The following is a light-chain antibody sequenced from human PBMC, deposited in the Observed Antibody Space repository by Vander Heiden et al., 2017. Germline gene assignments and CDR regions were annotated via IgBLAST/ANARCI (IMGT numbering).Light chain of an antibody. V-gene: IGLV2-14*01. CDR2: EVS. Sequence: QSALTQPAPVSGSPAQSITISCTGTSSDVGGYNYVSWYQQHPGKAPKLMIYEVSNRPSGVSNRFSGSKSGNTASLTISGLQAEDEADYYCSSYTSSSTQVFGTGTKVTVL. CDR1: SSDVGGYNY. CDR3: SSYTSSSTQV. J-gene: IGLJ1*01.